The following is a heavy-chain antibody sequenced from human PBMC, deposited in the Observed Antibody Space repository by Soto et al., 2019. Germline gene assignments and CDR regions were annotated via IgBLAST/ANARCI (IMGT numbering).Heavy chain of an antibody. CDR2: INYSGST. CDR3: ARDYPYGDSEEAFDI. V-gene: IGHV4-31*03. D-gene: IGHD4-17*01. CDR1: GGSISSGGYY. Sequence: QVQLQESGPGLVKPSQTLSLTCTVSGGSISSGGYYWSWIRQHPGKGLEWIGYINYSGSTYYNPSLKSRVTISVDTSKNQFSLKLSSVTAADTAVYYCARDYPYGDSEEAFDIWGQGTMVTVSP. J-gene: IGHJ3*02.